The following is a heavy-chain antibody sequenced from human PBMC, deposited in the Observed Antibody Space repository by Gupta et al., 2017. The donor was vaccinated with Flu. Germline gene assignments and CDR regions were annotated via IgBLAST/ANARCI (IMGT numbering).Heavy chain of an antibody. V-gene: IGHV1-24*01. D-gene: IGHD2-2*01. CDR3: ATESRSRYQLLSGAFDI. J-gene: IGHJ3*02. Sequence: IYAQKFQGRVTMTEDTSTDTAYMELSSLRSEDTAVYYCATESRSRYQLLSGAFDIWGQGTMVTVSS.